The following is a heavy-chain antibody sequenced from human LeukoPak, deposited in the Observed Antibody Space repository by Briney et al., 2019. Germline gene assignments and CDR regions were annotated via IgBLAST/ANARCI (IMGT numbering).Heavy chain of an antibody. CDR3: ARDGDYGGNSWYFDL. J-gene: IGHJ2*01. CDR1: GGTFSSYA. CDR2: INPSGGGS. V-gene: IGHV1-46*01. D-gene: IGHD4-23*01. Sequence: ASVKVSCKASGGTFSSYAISWVRQAPGQGLEWMGIINPSGGGSTYAQKFQGRVTMTRDTSTSTVYMELSSLRSEDTAVYYCARDGDYGGNSWYFDLWGRGTLVTVSS.